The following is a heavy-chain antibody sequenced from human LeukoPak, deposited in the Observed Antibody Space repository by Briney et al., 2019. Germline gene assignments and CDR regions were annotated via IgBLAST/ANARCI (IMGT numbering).Heavy chain of an antibody. D-gene: IGHD2-15*01. J-gene: IGHJ5*02. CDR1: GFTFSSYG. CDR3: ARGADGVSSNSRGWFDP. V-gene: IGHV3-30*02. Sequence: GGSLRLSCAASGFTFSSYGMHWVRQAPGKGLEWAAFIRYDGSNKYYADSVKGRFTISRDNSKNTLYLQMNSLRAEDTAVYSCARGADGVSSNSRGWFDPWGQGTLVTVSS. CDR2: IRYDGSNK.